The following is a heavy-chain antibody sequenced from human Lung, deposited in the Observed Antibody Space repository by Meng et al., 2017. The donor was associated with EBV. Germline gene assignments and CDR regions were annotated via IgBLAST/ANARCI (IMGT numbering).Heavy chain of an antibody. CDR1: GGSISSGGHY. CDR2: IYYSGST. Sequence: QGQLQDSGPGLVKPSQTLSLICTVSGGSISSGGHYWSWIRQHPEKGLEWIGYIYYSGSTYYKPSLKSRLTISVDTSKNQLSLRLSSVTAADTAVYYCARGLWYYDRGGYFDNWGRGTLVTVSS. V-gene: IGHV4-31*03. J-gene: IGHJ4*02. D-gene: IGHD3-22*01. CDR3: ARGLWYYDRGGYFDN.